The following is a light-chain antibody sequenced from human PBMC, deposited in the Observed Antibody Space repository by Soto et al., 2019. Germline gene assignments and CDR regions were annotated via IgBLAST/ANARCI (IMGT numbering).Light chain of an antibody. CDR3: AAWDDSLNGVI. J-gene: IGLJ2*01. V-gene: IGLV1-44*01. CDR1: SSNIGSYT. Sequence: QSVLTQPPSASGTPGQRVTISCSGSSSNIGSYTVNWYQQLPGTAPKLLIHTNNQRPSGVPDRFSGSKSGISASLAISGLQSEDETDYYCAAWDDSLNGVIFGGGTKLTVL. CDR2: TNN.